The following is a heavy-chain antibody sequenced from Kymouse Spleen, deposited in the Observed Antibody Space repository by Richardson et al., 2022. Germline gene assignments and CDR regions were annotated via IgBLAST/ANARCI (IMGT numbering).Heavy chain of an antibody. V-gene: IGHV4-34*01. CDR2: INHSGST. D-gene: IGHD1-7*01. CDR3: ARGITGTSYYYYYGMDV. J-gene: IGHJ6*02. Sequence: QVQLQQWGAGLLKPSETLSLTCAVYGGSFSGYYWSWIRQPPGKGLEWIGEINHSGSTNYNPSLKSRVTISVDTSKNQFSLKLSSVTAADTAVYYCARGITGTSYYYYYGMDVWGQGTTVTVSS. CDR1: GGSFSGYY.